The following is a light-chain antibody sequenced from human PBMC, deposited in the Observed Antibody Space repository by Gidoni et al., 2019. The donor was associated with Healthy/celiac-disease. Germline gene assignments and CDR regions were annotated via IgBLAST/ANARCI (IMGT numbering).Light chain of an antibody. Sequence: SYELTQPPSASVSPGQTASITCSGDKLGDKYACWYQQKAGQSPVLVIHQDKKRPSGIPERFSGSNSGNTATLTISGTQAMDEADYYCQAWDGSTVVFGGGTRLTVL. CDR2: QDK. CDR3: QAWDGSTVV. CDR1: KLGDKY. V-gene: IGLV3-1*01. J-gene: IGLJ2*01.